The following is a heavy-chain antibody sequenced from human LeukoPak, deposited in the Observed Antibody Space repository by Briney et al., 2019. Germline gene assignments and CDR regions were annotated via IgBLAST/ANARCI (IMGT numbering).Heavy chain of an antibody. Sequence: GGSLKLSCAASGLTLSNYWMIWVRQAPGKGLQWVAKIKQDGSEKYYVDSVKGRFTISRDNAENSLYLQMNSLRVEDTAVYYCAARSSGNPYFWGQGTLVTVSS. CDR2: IKQDGSEK. CDR1: GLTLSNYW. D-gene: IGHD1-26*01. J-gene: IGHJ4*02. V-gene: IGHV3-7*03. CDR3: AARSSGNPYF.